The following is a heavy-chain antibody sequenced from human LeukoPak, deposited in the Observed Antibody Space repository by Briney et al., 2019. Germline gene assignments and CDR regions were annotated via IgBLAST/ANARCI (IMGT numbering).Heavy chain of an antibody. CDR3: ARAPDYGGNWSEI. CDR2: ISYDRGT. V-gene: IGHV4-31*03. D-gene: IGHD4-23*01. CDR1: GESVSSGDYF. J-gene: IGHJ4*03. Sequence: ILSPTCTVSGESVSSGDYFWTWIRQHPVRGLEWIGFISYDRGTYYNPSLKSRITMSVETSKNQFSLEVTSVTASDTAMYYCARAPDYGGNWSEIWGDGTLVTVSS.